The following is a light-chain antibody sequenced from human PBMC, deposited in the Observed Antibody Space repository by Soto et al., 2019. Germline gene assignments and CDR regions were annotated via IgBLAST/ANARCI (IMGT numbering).Light chain of an antibody. CDR2: EVS. CDR1: SSDVGAYNY. CDR3: SSYAASNTLGV. Sequence: QSVLTRPPSASGSPGQSVTISCTGTSSDVGAYNYVSWYQQHPGKVPKLIIYEVSKRPSGVPDRFSGSKSGNTASLTVSGLQPEDEADYYCSSYAASNTLGVFGGGTKLTVL. V-gene: IGLV2-8*01. J-gene: IGLJ3*02.